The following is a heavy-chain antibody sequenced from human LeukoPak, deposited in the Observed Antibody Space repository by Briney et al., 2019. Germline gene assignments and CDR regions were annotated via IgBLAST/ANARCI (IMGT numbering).Heavy chain of an antibody. CDR3: ARARDYVNPFDY. D-gene: IGHD4-17*01. CDR1: GGSISSYY. Sequence: PSETLSLTCTVSGGSISSYYWSWIRQPPGKGLEWIGYIYYSGSTNYNPSLKSRVTISVDTSKNQFSLKLSSVTAADTAVYYCARARDYVNPFDYWGQGTLVTVSS. V-gene: IGHV4-59*01. J-gene: IGHJ4*02. CDR2: IYYSGST.